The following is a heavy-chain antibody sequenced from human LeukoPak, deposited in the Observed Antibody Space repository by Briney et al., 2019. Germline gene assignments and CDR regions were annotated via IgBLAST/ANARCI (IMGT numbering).Heavy chain of an antibody. CDR1: GYTSTGYY. V-gene: IGHV1-2*02. J-gene: IGHJ4*02. CDR2: INPNSGGT. CDR3: AGGGGRITIFGVVISSFDY. Sequence: ASVKVSCKASGYTSTGYYMHWVRQAPGQGLEWMGWINPNSGGTNYAQKFQGRVTMTRDTSISTAYMELSRLRSDDTAVYYCAGGGGRITIFGVVISSFDYWGQGTLVTVSS. D-gene: IGHD3-3*01.